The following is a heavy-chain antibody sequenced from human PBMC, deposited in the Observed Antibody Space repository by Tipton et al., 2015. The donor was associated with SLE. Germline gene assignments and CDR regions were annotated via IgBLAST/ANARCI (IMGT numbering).Heavy chain of an antibody. CDR3: ARGLVEGWFDP. CDR1: GGSISSSSYY. CDR2: IYYSGST. J-gene: IGHJ5*02. D-gene: IGHD5-12*01. V-gene: IGHV4-39*07. Sequence: TLSLTCTVSGGSISSSSYYLGWIRQPPGKGLEWIGSIYYSGSTYYDPSLKSRVTISVDTSKNQFSLKLSSVTAADTAVYYCARGLVEGWFDPWGQGTLVTVSS.